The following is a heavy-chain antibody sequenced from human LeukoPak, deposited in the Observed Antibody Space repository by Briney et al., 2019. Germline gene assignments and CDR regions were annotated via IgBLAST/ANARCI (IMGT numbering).Heavy chain of an antibody. CDR3: ARERVQGSGAFDI. CDR2: ISSNGGST. CDR1: GFTFSSYA. J-gene: IGHJ3*02. D-gene: IGHD3-10*01. Sequence: GGSLRLSCAVSGFTFSSYAMHWVRQAPGKGLEYVSAISSNGGSTYYADSVKGRFTISRDNSKNTLYLQMGSLRAEDMAVYYCARERVQGSGAFDIWGQGTMVTVSS. V-gene: IGHV3-64*02.